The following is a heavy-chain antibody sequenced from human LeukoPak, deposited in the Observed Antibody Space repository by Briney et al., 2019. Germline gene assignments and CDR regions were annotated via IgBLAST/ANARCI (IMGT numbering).Heavy chain of an antibody. J-gene: IGHJ4*02. V-gene: IGHV3-33*01. CDR3: ARDLTHYFDY. Sequence: GGSLRLSCAASGFTFSSYGIHWVRQAPGKGLEWVAVIWYDGSNKYYADSVRGRFTISRDNSKNTMYLQMNSLRVEDTAVYYCARDLTHYFDYWGQGTLVTVSS. CDR1: GFTFSSYG. CDR2: IWYDGSNK.